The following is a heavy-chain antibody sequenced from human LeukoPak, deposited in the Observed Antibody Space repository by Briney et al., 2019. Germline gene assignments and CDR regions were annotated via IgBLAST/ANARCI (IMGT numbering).Heavy chain of an antibody. Sequence: GASVKVSCKASGGTFSSYAISWVRQAPGQGLEWMGGIIPIFGTANYSQKFQGRVTITADESTSTAYMELSSLRSEDTAVYYCARVGGSYATDYWGQGTLVTVSS. CDR3: ARVGGSYATDY. V-gene: IGHV1-69*13. D-gene: IGHD1-26*01. J-gene: IGHJ4*02. CDR1: GGTFSSYA. CDR2: IIPIFGTA.